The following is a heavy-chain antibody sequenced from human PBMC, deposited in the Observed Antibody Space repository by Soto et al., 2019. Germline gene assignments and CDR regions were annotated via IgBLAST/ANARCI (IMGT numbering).Heavy chain of an antibody. Sequence: PSETLSLTCGVSGGTVASSHWCSCVRQSPGRGLEWIGNVYHTGDTNFNPSLQSRVTFSVDKSNSQFSLRLTSVTAADTAVYFCAREIVTAGGNNYFDPWGPGTLVTVSS. D-gene: IGHD2-21*02. J-gene: IGHJ5*02. V-gene: IGHV4-4*02. CDR3: AREIVTAGGNNYFDP. CDR1: GGTVASSHW. CDR2: VYHTGDT.